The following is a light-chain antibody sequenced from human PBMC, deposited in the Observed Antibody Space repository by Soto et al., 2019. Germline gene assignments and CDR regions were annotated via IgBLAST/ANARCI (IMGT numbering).Light chain of an antibody. CDR2: ETD. CDR3: QSYGSGLSVV. J-gene: IGLJ2*01. CDR1: DSNIGASYD. V-gene: IGLV1-40*01. Sequence: QSVLTQPPSISGAPGQRVTITCTGSDSNIGASYDVNWYQHLPGAAPNLLIYETDNRPSGVPDRFSASRSGASASLAIDKLQTGDEGDYYCQSYGSGLSVVSGGGTKLTVL.